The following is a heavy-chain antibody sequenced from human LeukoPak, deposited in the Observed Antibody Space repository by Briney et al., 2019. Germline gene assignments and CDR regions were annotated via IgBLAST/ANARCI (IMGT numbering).Heavy chain of an antibody. CDR2: ISSSGSTI. CDR1: GFTFSSYD. Sequence: GGSLRLSCAASGFTFSSYDMNWVRQAPGKGLEWVSYISSSGSTIYYADSVKGRFTISRDNAKNSLYLQMNSLRAEDTAVYYCARISGYYLFDYWGQGTLVTVSS. J-gene: IGHJ4*02. CDR3: ARISGYYLFDY. D-gene: IGHD3-22*01. V-gene: IGHV3-48*03.